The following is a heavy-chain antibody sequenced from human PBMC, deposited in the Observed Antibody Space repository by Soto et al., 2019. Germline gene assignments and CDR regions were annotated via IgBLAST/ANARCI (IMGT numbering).Heavy chain of an antibody. J-gene: IGHJ4*02. Sequence: LSLTCTVSGGSISSYYWSWIRQPPGKGLEWIGYIYYSGSTNYNPSLKSRVTISVDTSKNQFSLKLSSVTAADTAVYYCARPSIAVAGTDYFDYWGQGTLVTVSS. CDR3: ARPSIAVAGTDYFDY. V-gene: IGHV4-59*08. CDR1: GGSISSYY. CDR2: IYYSGST. D-gene: IGHD6-19*01.